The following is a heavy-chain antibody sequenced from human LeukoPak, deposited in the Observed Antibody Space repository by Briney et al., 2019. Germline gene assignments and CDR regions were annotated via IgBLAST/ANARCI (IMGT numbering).Heavy chain of an antibody. V-gene: IGHV3-74*01. CDR2: INGDGRFT. Sequence: PGGSLRLSCAASGFTFSNYWMHWVRQAPGKGLVWVSRINGDGRFTNYADSVKGRFTISRDNAKNTLYLQLNSLRAEDSAVYYCAREGLGFSYSYWGQGTLVTVSS. CDR3: AREGLGFSYSY. CDR1: GFTFSNYW. J-gene: IGHJ4*02. D-gene: IGHD5-18*01.